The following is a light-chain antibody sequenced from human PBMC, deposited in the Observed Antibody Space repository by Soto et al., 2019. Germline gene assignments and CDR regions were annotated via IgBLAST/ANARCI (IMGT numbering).Light chain of an antibody. CDR2: LGS. CDR3: MQALQTPIT. V-gene: IGKV2-28*01. CDR1: QSLRHSNGKNY. J-gene: IGKJ5*01. Sequence: DIVMTQSPVSLPVTPGEPASISCRSSQSLRHSNGKNYLDWYLQKPGQSPQVPIYLGSSRASGVPDRFSGSGSGTDFTLKISRVEAEDVGVYYCMQALQTPITFGQGTRLEIK.